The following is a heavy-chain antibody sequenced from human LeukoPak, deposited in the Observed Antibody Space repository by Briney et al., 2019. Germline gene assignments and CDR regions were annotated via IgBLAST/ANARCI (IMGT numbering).Heavy chain of an antibody. Sequence: PGGSLRLSCAASGFTFRSYAMHWVRQAPGKGLEWVAVISYDGTQKYYADSVKGRFTISRDNAKNSLYLQMNSLRAEDTAVYYCAREALYDSSGQYYFDYWGQGTLVTVSS. V-gene: IGHV3-30-3*01. D-gene: IGHD3-22*01. CDR3: AREALYDSSGQYYFDY. CDR2: ISYDGTQK. J-gene: IGHJ4*02. CDR1: GFTFRSYA.